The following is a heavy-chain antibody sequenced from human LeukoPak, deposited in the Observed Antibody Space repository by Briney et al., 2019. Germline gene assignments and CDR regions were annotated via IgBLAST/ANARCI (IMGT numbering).Heavy chain of an antibody. J-gene: IGHJ4*02. CDR2: IIPIFGTA. V-gene: IGHV1-69*06. CDR1: GGTFSSYA. Sequence: SVKVSCKASGGTFSSYAISWVRQAPGQGLEWMGGIIPIFGTANYAQKFQGRVTITADKSTSTAYMELSSLRSEDTAVYYCAKDGIYDFWTFDYWGQGTLVTASS. D-gene: IGHD3-3*01. CDR3: AKDGIYDFWTFDY.